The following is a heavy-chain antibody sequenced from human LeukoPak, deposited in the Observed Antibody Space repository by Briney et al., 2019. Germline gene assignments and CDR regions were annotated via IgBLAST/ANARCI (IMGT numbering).Heavy chain of an antibody. CDR2: ISPTGTDM. V-gene: IGHV3-21*01. CDR3: APRGGTATYY. CDR1: GFTFTTYT. D-gene: IGHD2-15*01. J-gene: IGHJ4*02. Sequence: GGSLRLSCAASGFTFTTYTMNWVRQAPGKGLEWVSSISPTGTDMFYADSVKGRFTISRDNAKNSLYLQMDRLRAEDTAVYYCAPRGGTATYYWGQGTLVTVSS.